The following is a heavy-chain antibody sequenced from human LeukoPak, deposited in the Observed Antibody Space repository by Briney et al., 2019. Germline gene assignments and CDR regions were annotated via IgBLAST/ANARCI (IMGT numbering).Heavy chain of an antibody. CDR1: GGSISSGGYS. D-gene: IGHD5-24*01. Sequence: PSETLSLTCAVSGGSISSGGYSWSWIRQPPGKGLEWIGYIYHSGSTYYNPSLKSRVTISVDRSKNQFSLKLSSVTAADTAVYYCARDKRLGSYYYGMDVWGQGTTVTVSS. CDR3: ARDKRLGSYYYGMDV. V-gene: IGHV4-30-2*01. CDR2: IYHSGST. J-gene: IGHJ6*02.